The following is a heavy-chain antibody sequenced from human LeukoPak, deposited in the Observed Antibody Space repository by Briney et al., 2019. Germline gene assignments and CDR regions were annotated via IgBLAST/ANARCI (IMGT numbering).Heavy chain of an antibody. CDR3: ARDATTAVGWVYMDV. V-gene: IGHV3-48*03. Sequence: GGSLRLSCAASGFTFSSYEMNWVRQAPGKGLEWLSHISSSGSTKYYADSVKGRFTISRDNAKNSVYLQMNSLTAEDTGLYYCARDATTAVGWVYMDVWGKGTTVTISS. CDR1: GFTFSSYE. D-gene: IGHD6-13*01. CDR2: ISSSGSTK. J-gene: IGHJ6*03.